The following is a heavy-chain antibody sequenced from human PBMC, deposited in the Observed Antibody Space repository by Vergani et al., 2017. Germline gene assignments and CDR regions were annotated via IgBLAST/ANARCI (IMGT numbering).Heavy chain of an antibody. CDR2: LDPEDGET. CDR3: ATYDYGGNSRVGLFDY. CDR1: GYTLTELS. D-gene: IGHD4-23*01. Sequence: QVQLVQSGAEVKKPGASVKVSCKVSGYTLTELSMHWVRQAPGKGLEWMGGLDPEDGETIYAQKFQGRVTMTEDTSTDTAYMELSSLRSEDTAVYYCATYDYGGNSRVGLFDYWGQGTLVTVSS. J-gene: IGHJ4*02. V-gene: IGHV1-24*01.